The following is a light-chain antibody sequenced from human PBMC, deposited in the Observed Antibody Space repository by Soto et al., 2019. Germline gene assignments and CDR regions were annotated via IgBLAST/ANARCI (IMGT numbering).Light chain of an antibody. V-gene: IGLV2-14*01. Sequence: QSVLTQPASVSGSPGQSITISCTGTSSDVGGYNYVSWYQQHPGKAPKLRIYEVSNRPSGVSNRFSGSKSGNTASLTISGLQAEDEADYYCNSYRSKSPGVFGTGTPLTVL. CDR1: SSDVGGYNY. CDR3: NSYRSKSPGV. CDR2: EVS. J-gene: IGLJ1*01.